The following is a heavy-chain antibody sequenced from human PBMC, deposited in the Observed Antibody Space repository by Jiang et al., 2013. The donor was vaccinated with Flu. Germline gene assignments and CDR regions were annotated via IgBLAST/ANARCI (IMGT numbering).Heavy chain of an antibody. J-gene: IGHJ4*02. CDR2: INSDGSGT. CDR3: ARDTPGAGIDF. Sequence: QLVESWGRLGPAVGGSLRLSCAASGFTFSSYWMHWVRQDPGKGLVWISHINSDGSGTGYADSVKGRFTISRDNAKNTLYLQMSSLRAEDTALYYCARDTPGAGIDFWGQGTLVTVSS. D-gene: IGHD7-27*01. V-gene: IGHV3-74*01. CDR1: GFTFSSYW.